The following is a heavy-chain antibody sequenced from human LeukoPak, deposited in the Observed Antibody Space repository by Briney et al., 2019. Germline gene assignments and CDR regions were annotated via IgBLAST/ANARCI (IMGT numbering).Heavy chain of an antibody. CDR1: GFSFSNYA. J-gene: IGHJ4*02. CDR3: VTDILTPGLFDY. V-gene: IGHV3-74*01. Sequence: PGGSLRLSCAAFGFSFSNYAMQWVRQAPGKGLVWVSRINSDGSSTSYADSVKGRFTISRDNAKNTLYLQMNSLRAEDTAVYYCVTDILTPGLFDYWGQGTLVTVSS. D-gene: IGHD3-9*01. CDR2: INSDGSST.